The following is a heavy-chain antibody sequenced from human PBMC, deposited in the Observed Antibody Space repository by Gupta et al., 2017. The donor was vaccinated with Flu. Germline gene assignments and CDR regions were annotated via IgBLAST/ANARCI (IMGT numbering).Heavy chain of an antibody. CDR2: IRQEGGEI. D-gene: IGHD5-12*01. J-gene: IGHJ4*02. Sequence: EVQLAESGGDLVQPGGSLRLSCAASGFIFSSYWMSWVRQAPGKGLEWVANIRQEGGEIYYADSVKGRFTISRDNTKKSLYLQMNALRAEDTAVYFCVRDRNDSSGYATFDKWGQGSLVAVSS. V-gene: IGHV3-7*04. CDR3: VRDRNDSSGYATFDK. CDR1: GFIFSSYW.